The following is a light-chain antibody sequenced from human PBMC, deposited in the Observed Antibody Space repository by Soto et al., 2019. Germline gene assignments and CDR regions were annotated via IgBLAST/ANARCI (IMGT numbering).Light chain of an antibody. CDR3: QPYNNWPLT. CDR2: GAS. V-gene: IGKV3-15*01. CDR1: QSVDTY. J-gene: IGKJ4*01. Sequence: IVMTQSPASLSVTPGGRVTLSCRASQSVDTYLAWYQQKSGQSPRLLIFGASTRAIGIPARFSGSRSGPEFTLTINSLQSGHFAIYYCQPYNNWPLTFGGGTKV.